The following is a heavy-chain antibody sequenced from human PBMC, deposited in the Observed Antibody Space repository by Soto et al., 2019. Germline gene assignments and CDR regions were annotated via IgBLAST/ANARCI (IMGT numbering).Heavy chain of an antibody. J-gene: IGHJ1*01. D-gene: IGHD2-21*01. CDR3: ARGSHPI. V-gene: IGHV3-23*01. Sequence: EVQLLESGGGLVQPGGSLRLSCAASGFTFSIYVMPWVRQAPGTGLEGVSTISDSGGRTYYADSVKGRFTIARDNSKNTLYMQMNSLRAEDTALYYCARGSHPIWGQGTLVTVSS. CDR2: ISDSGGRT. CDR1: GFTFSIYV.